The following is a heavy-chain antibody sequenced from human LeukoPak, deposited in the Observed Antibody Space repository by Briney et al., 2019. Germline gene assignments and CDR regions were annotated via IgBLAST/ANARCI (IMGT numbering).Heavy chain of an antibody. CDR2: ITTSATAK. Sequence: GGSLRLSCAVSGLTFSDAWMSWVRQAPGKGLEWISYITTSATAKYYADSLKGRFTISRDDAKNSLYLQLNSLRAEDTAVYYCARELGRLIGSVEIDYWGQGTLVTVPS. J-gene: IGHJ4*02. V-gene: IGHV3-11*04. D-gene: IGHD3-16*01. CDR3: ARELGRLIGSVEIDY. CDR1: GLTFSDAW.